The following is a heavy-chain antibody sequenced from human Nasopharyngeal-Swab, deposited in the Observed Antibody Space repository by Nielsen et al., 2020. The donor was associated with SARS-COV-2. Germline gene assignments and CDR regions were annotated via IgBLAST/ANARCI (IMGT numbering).Heavy chain of an antibody. CDR2: IKQDGSET. D-gene: IGHD2-8*01. Sequence: GGSLRLSCAASGFKIESYWMSWVRQVPGKGLEWVATIKQDGSETYYVDSVRGRFTISRDNGKNSLYLQMTSLRVGDTAVYYCARRRTYATFDYWGQGDLVTVSS. V-gene: IGHV3-7*05. CDR1: GFKIESYW. J-gene: IGHJ4*02. CDR3: ARRRTYATFDY.